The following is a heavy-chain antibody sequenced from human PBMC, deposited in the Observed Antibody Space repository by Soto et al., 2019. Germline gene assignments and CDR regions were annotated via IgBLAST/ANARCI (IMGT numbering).Heavy chain of an antibody. J-gene: IGHJ4*02. V-gene: IGHV4-34*01. D-gene: IGHD6-13*01. CDR2: INHSGST. CDR1: GGSFSGYY. Sequence: PSETLSLTCAVYGGSFSGYYWSWIRQPPGKGLEWIGEINHSGSTNYNPSLKSRVTISVDTSKNQFSLKLSSVTAADTAVYYCATRIAALGAGYWGQGTLVTVSS. CDR3: ATRIAALGAGY.